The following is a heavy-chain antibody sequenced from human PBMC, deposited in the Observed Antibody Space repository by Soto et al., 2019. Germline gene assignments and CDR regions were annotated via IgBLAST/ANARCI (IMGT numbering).Heavy chain of an antibody. V-gene: IGHV3-13*01. CDR3: ARVRAIPTVTRWNYYYYGMDV. Sequence: GGSLRLSCAASGFTFSSYDMHWVRQATGKGLEWVSAIGTAGDTYYPGSVKGRFTISRENAKNSLYLQMNSLRAEDTAVYYCARVRAIPTVTRWNYYYYGMDVWGQGTTVTVSS. CDR1: GFTFSSYD. D-gene: IGHD4-4*01. CDR2: IGTAGDT. J-gene: IGHJ6*02.